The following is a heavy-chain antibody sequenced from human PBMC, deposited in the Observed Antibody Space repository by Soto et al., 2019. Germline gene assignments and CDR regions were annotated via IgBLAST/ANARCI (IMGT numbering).Heavy chain of an antibody. CDR1: GGSISSGGYY. Sequence: PSETLSLTCTVSGGSISSGGYYWSWIRQHPGKGLEWIGYIYYSGSTYYNPSLKSRVTISVDTSKNQFSLKLSSVTAADTAVYYCARSPTPDHYSSSWYFDYWGKGTLVTVSS. D-gene: IGHD6-13*01. CDR3: ARSPTPDHYSSSWYFDY. V-gene: IGHV4-31*03. CDR2: IYYSGST. J-gene: IGHJ4*02.